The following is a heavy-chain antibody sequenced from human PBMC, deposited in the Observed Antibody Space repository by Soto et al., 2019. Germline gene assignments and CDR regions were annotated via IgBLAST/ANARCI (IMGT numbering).Heavy chain of an antibody. D-gene: IGHD5-12*01. CDR1: GFTFSSYS. J-gene: IGHJ4*02. CDR2: ISSSSSYI. CDR3: ARDQTGWLRSWSDY. Sequence: GESLKISCAASGFTFSSYSMNWVRQAPGKGLEWVSSISSSSSYIYYADSVKGRFTISRDNAKNSLYLQMNSLRAEDTAVYYCARDQTGWLRSWSDYWGQGTLVTVSS. V-gene: IGHV3-21*01.